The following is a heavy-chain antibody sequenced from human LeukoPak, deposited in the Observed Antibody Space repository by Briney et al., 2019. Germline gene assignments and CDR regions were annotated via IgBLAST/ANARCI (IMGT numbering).Heavy chain of an antibody. V-gene: IGHV1-2*02. Sequence: ASVKVSCKASGYTFTNDYMHWVRQAPGQGLEWMGWINPLTGFTNYAQKFQGRVTMTRDTSISRAYMEVRRLRFDDTAVYYCAPTPEAYTSNWNVWGQGALVTVSS. CDR2: INPLTGFT. D-gene: IGHD6-13*01. CDR3: APTPEAYTSNWNV. CDR1: GYTFTNDY. J-gene: IGHJ4*02.